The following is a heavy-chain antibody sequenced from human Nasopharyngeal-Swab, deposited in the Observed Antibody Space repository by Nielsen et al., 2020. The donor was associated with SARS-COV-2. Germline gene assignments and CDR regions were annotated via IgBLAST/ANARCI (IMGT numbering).Heavy chain of an antibody. J-gene: IGHJ5*02. Sequence: LKISCAASGFTFSSYAMHWVRQAPGKGLEWVAVISYDGSNKYYADSVKGRFTISRDNSKNTLYLQMNSLRAEDTAVYYCARDPRAGQTHPPEVPSWFDPWGQGTLVTVSS. CDR3: ARDPRAGQTHPPEVPSWFDP. CDR1: GFTFSSYA. V-gene: IGHV3-30*04. CDR2: ISYDGSNK. D-gene: IGHD6-19*01.